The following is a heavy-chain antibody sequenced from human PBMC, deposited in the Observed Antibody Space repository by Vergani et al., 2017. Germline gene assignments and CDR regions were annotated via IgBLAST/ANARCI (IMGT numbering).Heavy chain of an antibody. Sequence: EVQLVESGGGLVQPGGSLRLSCAASGFTVSSNYMSWVRQAPGKGLEWVSVIYIGGSTYYADSVKGRFTISRHNSKNTLYLQMNSLRAEDTAVYYCARDRGHGGSWYYYGMDVWGQGTTVTVSS. CDR3: ARDRGHGGSWYYYGMDV. D-gene: IGHD3-10*01. V-gene: IGHV3-53*04. CDR1: GFTVSSNY. J-gene: IGHJ6*02. CDR2: IYIGGST.